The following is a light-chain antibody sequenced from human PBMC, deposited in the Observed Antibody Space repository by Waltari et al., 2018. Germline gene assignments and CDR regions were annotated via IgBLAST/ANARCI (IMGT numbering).Light chain of an antibody. J-gene: IGLJ2*01. CDR1: SGDTNDYDR. CDR3: SSHTKGDTWG. CDR2: EVS. Sequence: QSALTQPTSVSGSPGQSITITCVGISGDTNDYDRVSWYQQFPGEVPRLLLYEVSNRPAGVSTRFSGSKSGTTASLVISGLQSADEATYYCSSHTKGDTWGFGGGTTLTVL. V-gene: IGLV2-14*03.